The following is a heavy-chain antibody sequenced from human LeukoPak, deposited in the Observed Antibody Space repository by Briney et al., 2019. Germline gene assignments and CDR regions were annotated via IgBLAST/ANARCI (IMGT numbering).Heavy chain of an antibody. V-gene: IGHV4-61*02. Sequence: SETLSLTCTVSGGSISSGSYYWSWIRQPAGKGLEWIGRIYTSGSTNYNPSLKSRGTISVDTSRDQFSLKLSSVTAADTAVYYCARGGYCRCGSCRIGPYYYYMDVCGKGTTVAVPS. CDR2: IYTSGST. J-gene: IGHJ6*03. CDR3: ARGGYCRCGSCRIGPYYYYMDV. D-gene: IGHD2-15*01. CDR1: GGSISSGSYY.